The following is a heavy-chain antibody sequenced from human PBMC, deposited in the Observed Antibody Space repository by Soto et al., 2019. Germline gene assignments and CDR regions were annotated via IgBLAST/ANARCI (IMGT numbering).Heavy chain of an antibody. CDR1: GYTFTSYD. J-gene: IGHJ6*02. CDR3: ARYSYGFSGLNYFYGMDV. Sequence: QVQLVQSGAEVKKPGASVKVSCKASGYTFTSYDINWVRQATGQGREWMGWMNPNSGNTGYAQKFQGRVTMTRNTSISTAYMELSSLRSEDTAVYYCARYSYGFSGLNYFYGMDVWGQGTTVTVSS. D-gene: IGHD5-18*01. CDR2: MNPNSGNT. V-gene: IGHV1-8*01.